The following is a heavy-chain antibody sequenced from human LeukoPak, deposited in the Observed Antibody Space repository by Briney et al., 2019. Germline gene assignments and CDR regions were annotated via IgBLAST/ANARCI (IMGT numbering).Heavy chain of an antibody. CDR2: IIPILGIA. CDR1: GGTFSSYA. J-gene: IGHJ4*02. Sequence: SVKVSCKASGGTFSSYAISWARQAPGQGLEWMGRIIPILGIANYAQRFQGRVTITADKSTSTAYMELSSLRSEDTAVYYCAREPMVRGVNYFDYWGQGTLVTVSS. V-gene: IGHV1-69*04. CDR3: AREPMVRGVNYFDY. D-gene: IGHD3-10*01.